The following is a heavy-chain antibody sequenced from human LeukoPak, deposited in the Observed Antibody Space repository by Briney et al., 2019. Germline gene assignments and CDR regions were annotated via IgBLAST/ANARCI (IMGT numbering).Heavy chain of an antibody. CDR2: IIPIFGTA. V-gene: IGHV1-69*01. CDR3: ARGMGVLVPAATWFDP. D-gene: IGHD2-2*01. Sequence: SVKVSCKASGGTFSSYAISWVRQAPGQGLEWMGGIIPIFGTANYAQKFQGRVTITADESTSTAYMDLSRLRSDDTAVYYCARGMGVLVPAATWFDPWGQGTLVTVSS. J-gene: IGHJ5*02. CDR1: GGTFSSYA.